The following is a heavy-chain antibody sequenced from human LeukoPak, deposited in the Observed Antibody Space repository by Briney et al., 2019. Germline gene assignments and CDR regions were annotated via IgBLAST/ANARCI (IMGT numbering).Heavy chain of an antibody. D-gene: IGHD6-25*01. CDR2: IYTRGTT. Sequence: SETLSLTCTVSGDSISSGHYYWTWIRQPAGKGLEGIGRIYTRGTTNYNSSLKSRITMSIDTSKNQFSLKLNSVTAADTAVYYCARDRGLPMWYFDLWGRGTVVTISS. J-gene: IGHJ2*01. V-gene: IGHV4-61*02. CDR1: GDSISSGHYY. CDR3: ARDRGLPMWYFDL.